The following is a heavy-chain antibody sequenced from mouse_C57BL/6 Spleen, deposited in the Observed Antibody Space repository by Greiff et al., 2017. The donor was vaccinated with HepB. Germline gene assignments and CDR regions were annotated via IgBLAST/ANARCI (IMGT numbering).Heavy chain of an antibody. CDR2: IDPETGGT. CDR3: TGGYYGNYFWYFDV. CDR1: GYAFTDYE. V-gene: IGHV1-15*01. Sequence: QVQLQQSGAELVRPGASVTLSCKASGYAFTDYEMHWVKQTPVHGLEWIGAIDPETGGTAYNQKFKGKAILTADKSSSTAYMELRSLTSEDSAVYACTGGYYGNYFWYFDVWGTGTTVTVSS. J-gene: IGHJ1*03. D-gene: IGHD2-1*01.